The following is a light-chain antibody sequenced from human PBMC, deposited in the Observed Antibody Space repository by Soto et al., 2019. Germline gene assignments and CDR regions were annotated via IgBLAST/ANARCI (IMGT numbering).Light chain of an antibody. CDR1: SSNIGSNT. V-gene: IGLV1-44*01. J-gene: IGLJ2*01. Sequence: QSVLTQPPSASGTPGQRVTISCSGSSSNIGSNTVNWYQQLPGTAPKLLIYSNNQLPSGVTDRISGSKSGISASLAISGLQSEDEADYYCAAWYDSLNVVFGGGTKLTVL. CDR2: SNN. CDR3: AAWYDSLNVV.